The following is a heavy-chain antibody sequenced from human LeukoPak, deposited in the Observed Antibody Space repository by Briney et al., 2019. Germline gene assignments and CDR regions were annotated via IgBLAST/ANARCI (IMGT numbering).Heavy chain of an antibody. CDR2: IKQDGSEK. V-gene: IGHV3-7*04. CDR1: GFTFSNYW. Sequence: GGSLRLSCAASGFTFSNYWMTWVAQAPGKGLEGVADIKQDGSEKLYVNSVRGRFTSSRDKAKVYLYLQMSSLRAEDAAVYYCARVNGVVHGVYYMDVWGKGTTVTVS. CDR3: ARVNGVVHGVYYMDV. D-gene: IGHD3-10*01. J-gene: IGHJ6*03.